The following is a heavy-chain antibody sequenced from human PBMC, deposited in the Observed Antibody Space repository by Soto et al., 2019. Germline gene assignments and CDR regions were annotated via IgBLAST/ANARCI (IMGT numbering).Heavy chain of an antibody. CDR3: AKMGGEIGLTYFDY. Sequence: PGGSLRLSCAASGFTFSSYDMNWVRQAPGKGLEWVAYISDSGNTKYSADSVKGRFTISRDNAKNTLYLQMNSLRAEDTAVYYCAKMGGEIGLTYFDYWCLGALVTISS. J-gene: IGHJ4*02. CDR2: ISDSGNTK. D-gene: IGHD1-26*01. V-gene: IGHV3-48*01. CDR1: GFTFSSYD.